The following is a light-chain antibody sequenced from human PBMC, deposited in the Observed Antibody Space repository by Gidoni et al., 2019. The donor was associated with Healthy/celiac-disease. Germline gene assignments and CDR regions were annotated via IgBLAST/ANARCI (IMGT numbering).Light chain of an antibody. J-gene: IGLJ2*01. CDR1: SSNIGAGYD. Sequence: QSVLTQPPSVSGAPGQRVTSSCTGSSSNIGAGYDVHWYQQLPGPAPKLLIYGNSNRPSGVPDRFSGSKSGTSASLAITGLQAEDEADYYCQSYDSSLSAVVFGGGTKLTVL. CDR3: QSYDSSLSAVV. CDR2: GNS. V-gene: IGLV1-40*01.